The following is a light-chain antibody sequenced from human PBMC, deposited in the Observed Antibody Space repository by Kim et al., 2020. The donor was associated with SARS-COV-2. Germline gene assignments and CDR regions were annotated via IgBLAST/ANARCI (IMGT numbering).Light chain of an antibody. CDR3: QQYGSLPFT. Sequence: LAPREKANPPCQGKQSGSSNLAWVQQRPGQAPRLLIYGASNRATGIPDRFSGSGSGTDFTLTISRLEPEDFAVYYCQQYGSLPFTFGPGTKVDIK. J-gene: IGKJ3*01. CDR1: QSGSSN. CDR2: GAS. V-gene: IGKV3-20*01.